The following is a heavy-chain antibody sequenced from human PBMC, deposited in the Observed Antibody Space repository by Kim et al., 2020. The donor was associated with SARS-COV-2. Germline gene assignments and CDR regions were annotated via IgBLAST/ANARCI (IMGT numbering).Heavy chain of an antibody. V-gene: IGHV1-3*01. J-gene: IGHJ6*02. D-gene: IGHD6-19*01. CDR2: INAGNGNT. Sequence: ASVKVSCKASGYTFTSYAMHWVRQAPGQRLEWMGWINAGNGNTKYSQKFQGRVTITRDTSASTAYMELSSLRSEDTAVYYCARDLSGWSTLHYYYYYGMDVWGQGTTVTVSS. CDR1: GYTFTSYA. CDR3: ARDLSGWSTLHYYYYYGMDV.